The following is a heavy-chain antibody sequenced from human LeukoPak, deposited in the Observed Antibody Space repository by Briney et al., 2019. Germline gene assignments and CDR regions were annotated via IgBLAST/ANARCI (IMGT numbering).Heavy chain of an antibody. CDR1: GFTSSDYY. Sequence: GGSLRLSCAASGFTSSDYYMSWIRQAPGKGLEWVSYISSSGSTIYYADSVKGRFTISRDNAKNSLYLQMNSLRAEDTAVYYCARDSGIGYCSSTSCYTDYWGQGTLVTVSS. V-gene: IGHV3-11*01. CDR2: ISSSGSTI. D-gene: IGHD2-2*02. J-gene: IGHJ4*02. CDR3: ARDSGIGYCSSTSCYTDY.